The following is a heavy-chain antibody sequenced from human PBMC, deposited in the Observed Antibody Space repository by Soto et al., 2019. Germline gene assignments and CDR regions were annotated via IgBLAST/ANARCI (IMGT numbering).Heavy chain of an antibody. J-gene: IGHJ4*02. CDR2: IIPKLGSA. V-gene: IGHV1-69*13. Sequence: GASVKVSCKASGGGNLRDYRTTWVRRAPGQGLEWMGGIIPKLGSANYAQNFQGRVTITADESTNTVYMELRSLRSDDTAVYYCARGGDAYNFGGVYWGQGTPVTVSS. CDR3: ARGGDAYNFGGVY. D-gene: IGHD2-21*01. CDR1: GGGNLRDYR.